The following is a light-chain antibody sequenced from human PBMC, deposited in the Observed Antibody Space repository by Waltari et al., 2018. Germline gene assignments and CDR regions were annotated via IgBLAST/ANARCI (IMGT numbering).Light chain of an antibody. CDR2: DDG. CDR1: KIGSKN. CDR3: QVWDSGSDHYV. V-gene: IGLV3-21*02. J-gene: IGLJ1*01. Sequence: SYELTQPTSVSVAPGQTARITCAGDKIGSKNVQWYQHKPGQAPVLGVYDDGDRPSGIPERFSGSNSGNTAALTISRVDAGDEAEYYCQVWDSGSDHYVFGTVTKVTVL.